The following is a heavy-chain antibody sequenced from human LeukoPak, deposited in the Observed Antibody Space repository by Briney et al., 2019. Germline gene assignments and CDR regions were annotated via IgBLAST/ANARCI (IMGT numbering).Heavy chain of an antibody. Sequence: ASVKVSCKASGYTFSGYHLHWVRQAPGQGLEWMGRINPNSGGTNYAQKFQGRVTMTRDTSTNTAYMELSRLRSDDTAVYYCARDSAGNDYWGQGTLVTVSS. CDR2: INPNSGGT. CDR1: GYTFSGYH. V-gene: IGHV1-2*06. J-gene: IGHJ4*02. CDR3: ARDSAGNDY. D-gene: IGHD6-13*01.